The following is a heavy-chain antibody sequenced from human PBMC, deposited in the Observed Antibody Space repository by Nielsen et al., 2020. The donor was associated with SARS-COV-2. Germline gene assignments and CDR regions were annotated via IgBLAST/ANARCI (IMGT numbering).Heavy chain of an antibody. V-gene: IGHV2-26*01. CDR1: GGSISSYYW. Sequence: ETLSLTCTVSGGSISSYYWSWIRQPPGKALEWLAHIFSNDEKSYSTSLKSRLTISKDTSKSQVVLTMTNMDPVDTATYYCARTIPELYYDFWSGYYTGFDYWGQGTLVTVSS. CDR3: ARTIPELYYDFWSGYYTGFDY. D-gene: IGHD3-3*01. J-gene: IGHJ4*02. CDR2: IFSNDEK.